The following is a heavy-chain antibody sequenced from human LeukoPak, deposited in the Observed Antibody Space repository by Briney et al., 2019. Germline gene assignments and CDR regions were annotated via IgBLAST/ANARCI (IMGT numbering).Heavy chain of an antibody. J-gene: IGHJ5*02. CDR3: ARNLGYCSGGSCYGTNWFDP. V-gene: IGHV4-59*01. Sequence: PSETLSLTCTVSGGSISSYYWSWIRQPPGKGLEWIGYIYYSGSTNYNPSLKSRVTISVDTSKNQFSLKLSSVTAADTAVYYCARNLGYCSGGSCYGTNWFDPWGQGTLVTVSS. CDR2: IYYSGST. D-gene: IGHD2-15*01. CDR1: GGSISSYY.